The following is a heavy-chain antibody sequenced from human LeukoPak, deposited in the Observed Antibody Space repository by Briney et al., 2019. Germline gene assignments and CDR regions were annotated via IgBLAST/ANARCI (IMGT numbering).Heavy chain of an antibody. V-gene: IGHV3-30*18. CDR1: GFTFSSYG. CDR2: ISYDGSNK. J-gene: IGHJ4*02. D-gene: IGHD2-2*01. CDR3: AKDQGYEEAMTRGYFDY. Sequence: GGSLRLSCAASGFTFSSYGMHWGRQAPGKGLEWVADISYDGSNKYYADSVKGRFTISRDNSKNTLYLQMNSLRAEDTAVYYCAKDQGYEEAMTRGYFDYWGQGTLVTVSS.